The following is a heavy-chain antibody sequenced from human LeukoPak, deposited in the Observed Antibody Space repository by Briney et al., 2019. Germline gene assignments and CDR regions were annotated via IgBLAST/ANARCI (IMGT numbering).Heavy chain of an antibody. V-gene: IGHV1-2*06. CDR1: GYTFTGYY. J-gene: IGHJ4*02. D-gene: IGHD3-3*01. CDR3: ARGNRLRFLEWLSRGAFDY. CDR2: INPNSGGT. Sequence: ASVKVSCKASGYTFTGYYMYWVRQAPGQGLEWMGRINPNSGGTNYAQKFQGRVTMTRDTSISTAYMELSRLRSDDTAVYYCARGNRLRFLEWLSRGAFDYWGQGTLVTVSS.